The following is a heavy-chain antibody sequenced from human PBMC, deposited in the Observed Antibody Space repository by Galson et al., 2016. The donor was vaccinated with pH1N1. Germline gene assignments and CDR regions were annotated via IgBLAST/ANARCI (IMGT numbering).Heavy chain of an antibody. V-gene: IGHV4-39*01. Sequence: ETLSLTCTVSGGSISSSNYYWGWIRQPPGKGLEYIGNFYYSGSTYYNPSLKSRVTISIDTSKNRFSLNLTSVTAADTAVYYCARNSYSGVWWFWGQGTLVTVSS. D-gene: IGHD2-8*02. J-gene: IGHJ4*02. CDR3: ARNSYSGVWWF. CDR2: FYYSGST. CDR1: GGSISSSNYY.